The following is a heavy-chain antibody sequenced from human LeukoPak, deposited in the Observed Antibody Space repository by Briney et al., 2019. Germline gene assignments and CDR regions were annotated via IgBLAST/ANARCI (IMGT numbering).Heavy chain of an antibody. Sequence: PGGSLRLSCTASGFTFGDYAMSWVRQAPGKGLEWVGFIRRKAYGGTTEYAASVKGRFTISRDDSKSIAYLQMNSLKTEDTAVYYCTRDEVRGCTNGVCYGMDVWGQGTTVTVSS. CDR1: GFTFGDYA. V-gene: IGHV3-49*04. J-gene: IGHJ6*02. D-gene: IGHD2-8*01. CDR2: IRRKAYGGTT. CDR3: TRDEVRGCTNGVCYGMDV.